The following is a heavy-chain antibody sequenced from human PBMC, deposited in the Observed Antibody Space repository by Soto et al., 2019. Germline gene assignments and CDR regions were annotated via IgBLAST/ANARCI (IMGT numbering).Heavy chain of an antibody. CDR3: STSTWFDP. CDR1: GGSISSRGYY. V-gene: IGHV4-39*01. J-gene: IGHJ5*02. CDR2: IYYSGST. D-gene: IGHD1-1*01. Sequence: QLQLQESGPGLVKPSETLSLTCTVSGGSISSRGYYWGWIRQPPGKGLEWIGTIYYSGSTYYNPSLKSRVTISVDTFKNQFFFKLSPVPAVGMAVYYCSTSTWFDPWVQGTLVTVSS.